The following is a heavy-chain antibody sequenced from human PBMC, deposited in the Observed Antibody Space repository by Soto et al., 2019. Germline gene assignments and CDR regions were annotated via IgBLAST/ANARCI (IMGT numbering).Heavy chain of an antibody. CDR2: TYYRSKWYN. J-gene: IGHJ4*02. CDR1: GDSFSGNSAA. D-gene: IGHD6-19*01. CDR3: AIDVAGPGSAHFDY. Sequence: QTLSLTCAISGDSFSGNSAAWNGIRQSPSRGLEWLGRTYYRSKWYNDYAVSVKSRITINPDTSKNQFSLQLNSVTPEDTAVYYCAIDVAGPGSAHFDYWGQGTLVTVSS. V-gene: IGHV6-1*01.